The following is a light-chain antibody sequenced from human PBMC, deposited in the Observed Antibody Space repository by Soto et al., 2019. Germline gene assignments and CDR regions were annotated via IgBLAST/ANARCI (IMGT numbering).Light chain of an antibody. Sequence: HSVLTXPPSVSGAPGQRVIVSCTGSTSNIGAGYDVHWYQQLPGTSPKLLIFANSNRPSGVPDRFSASRSGSSASLTITGLKAEDEADYYCQSYDTSLSGSYVFGSGTKVAV. CDR3: QSYDTSLSGSYV. J-gene: IGLJ1*01. CDR2: ANS. V-gene: IGLV1-40*01. CDR1: TSNIGAGYD.